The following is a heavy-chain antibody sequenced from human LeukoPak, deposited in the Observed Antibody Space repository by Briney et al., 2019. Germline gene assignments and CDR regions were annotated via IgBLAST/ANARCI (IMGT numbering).Heavy chain of an antibody. Sequence: PSETLSLACTVSGGSVSSGSYYWSWIRQPPGKGLEWIGYIYYSGSTNYNPSLKSRVTISVDTSKNQFSLKLSSVTAADTAVYYCARDRIAAARARGMDVWGQGTTVTVSS. CDR2: IYYSGST. D-gene: IGHD6-13*01. CDR1: GGSVSSGSYY. CDR3: ARDRIAAARARGMDV. J-gene: IGHJ6*02. V-gene: IGHV4-61*01.